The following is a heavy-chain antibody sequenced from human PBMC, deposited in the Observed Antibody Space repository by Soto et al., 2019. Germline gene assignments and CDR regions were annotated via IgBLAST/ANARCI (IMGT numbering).Heavy chain of an antibody. J-gene: IGHJ4*02. D-gene: IGHD3-22*01. Sequence: ASVKVSCKASGGTFSSYTISWVRQAPGQGLEWMGRIIPILGIANYAQKFQGRVTITADKSTSTAYMELSSLRSEDTAVYYCERESDSSGYPPSDYWGQGTLVTVSS. CDR2: IIPILGIA. CDR1: GGTFSSYT. V-gene: IGHV1-69*04. CDR3: ERESDSSGYPPSDY.